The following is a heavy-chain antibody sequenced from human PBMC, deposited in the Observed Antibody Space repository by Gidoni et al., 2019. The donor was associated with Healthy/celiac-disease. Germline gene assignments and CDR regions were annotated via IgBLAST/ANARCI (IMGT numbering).Heavy chain of an antibody. J-gene: IGHJ4*02. V-gene: IGHV3-9*01. D-gene: IGHD1-26*01. Sequence: EVQLVESGGGLVQPGRSLRLSCAASGFTFDDYAMDWVRQAPGKGLGWVSGIRWNRGSISYADAVKGRFTISRENAKNALDLQMNSRRGEDTALYYCATSGSYSGVDYWGQGTLVTVSS. CDR2: IRWNRGSI. CDR3: ATSGSYSGVDY. CDR1: GFTFDDYA.